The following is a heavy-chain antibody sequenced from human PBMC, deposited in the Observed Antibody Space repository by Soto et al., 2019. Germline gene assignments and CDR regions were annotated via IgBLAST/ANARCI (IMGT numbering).Heavy chain of an antibody. CDR2: IWYDGSNK. CDR1: GFTFSSYG. D-gene: IGHD1-7*01. Sequence: QVQLVESGGGVVQPGRSLRLSCAASGFTFSSYGMHWVRQAPGKGLEWVAIIWYDGSNKYYADSVKGRFTISRDNSKNTLYLQMNSLRAEDTAVYYCARDTFNWNYHRGMDVWGQGTTVTVSS. V-gene: IGHV3-33*01. J-gene: IGHJ6*02. CDR3: ARDTFNWNYHRGMDV.